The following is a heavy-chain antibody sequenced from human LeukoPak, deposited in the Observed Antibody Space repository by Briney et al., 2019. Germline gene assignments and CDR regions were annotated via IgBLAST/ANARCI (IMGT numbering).Heavy chain of an antibody. V-gene: IGHV3-23*01. J-gene: IGHJ4*02. Sequence: PGGSLRLSCAASGFTFNNYAMSWVRQAPGKGLEWVAAISGNGGRTYYRDSVKGRFTISRDNPKNTLYLLMNSLRAEDTAVFYCARTFYTDVDTALLTSLDYWGQGTLVTVSS. CDR1: GFTFNNYA. D-gene: IGHD5-18*01. CDR3: ARTFYTDVDTALLTSLDY. CDR2: ISGNGGRT.